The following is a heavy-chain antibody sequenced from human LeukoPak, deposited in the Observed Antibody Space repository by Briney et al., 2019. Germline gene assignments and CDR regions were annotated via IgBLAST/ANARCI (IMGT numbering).Heavy chain of an antibody. CDR3: AREYYYGSGYYYYMDV. J-gene: IGHJ6*03. Sequence: SETLSLTCTVSGGSIGSYYWSWIRQPPGKGLEWIGYIYYSGSTTYNPSLKSRVTISVDTSKNQFSLKLSSVTAADTAVYYCAREYYYGSGYYYYMDVWGKGTTVTVSS. D-gene: IGHD3-10*01. V-gene: IGHV4-59*01. CDR2: IYYSGST. CDR1: GGSIGSYY.